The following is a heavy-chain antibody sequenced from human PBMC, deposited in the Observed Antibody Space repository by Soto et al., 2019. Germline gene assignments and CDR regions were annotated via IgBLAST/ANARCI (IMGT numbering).Heavy chain of an antibody. Sequence: PSETLSLTCAVYGGSFSGHSWTWIRQSPGKGLELIGDINHSGRVNYSPSLKSRVTISLDTSKNQFSLTLSAVPAADTVMYYCARGRIAAAGTRPYYFDYSVQAPLLNVPS. D-gene: IGHD6-13*01. CDR2: INHSGRV. J-gene: IGHJ4*02. V-gene: IGHV4-34*01. CDR3: ARGRIAAAGTRPYYFDY. CDR1: GGSFSGHS.